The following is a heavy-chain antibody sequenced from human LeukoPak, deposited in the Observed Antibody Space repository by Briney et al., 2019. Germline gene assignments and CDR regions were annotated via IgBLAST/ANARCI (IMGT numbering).Heavy chain of an antibody. CDR2: IKGGGGDP. V-gene: IGHV3-23*01. Sequence: PGGSLRLTCAASGFTFSTSAMGWVRQAPGKGLEWVSSIKGGGGDPFYADPVKGRFTISRDNSKNTLFLQLNSLRADDSAVYYCAKGGHDFNPFYWWGQGTLVTVSS. CDR1: GFTFSTSA. CDR3: AKGGHDFNPFYW. D-gene: IGHD2-21*02. J-gene: IGHJ4*02.